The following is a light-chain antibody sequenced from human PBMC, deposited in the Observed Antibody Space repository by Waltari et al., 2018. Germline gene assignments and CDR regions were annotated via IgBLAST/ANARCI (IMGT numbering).Light chain of an antibody. Sequence: EIMLTQSPDTLSLSPGERPTLSCRASQSISRYLVWYQQKPGQAPRLLIYQSSIRATGIPDRFSGSGYGTDFSLTISKLEPEDFAVYYRQNHGRLPAVVGQGTKVEIK. V-gene: IGKV3-20*01. CDR2: QSS. J-gene: IGKJ1*01. CDR1: QSISRY. CDR3: QNHGRLPAV.